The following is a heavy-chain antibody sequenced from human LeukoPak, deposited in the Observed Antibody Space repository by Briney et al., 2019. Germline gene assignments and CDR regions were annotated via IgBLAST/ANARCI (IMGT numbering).Heavy chain of an antibody. CDR2: IKQDGSEK. V-gene: IGHV3-7*01. J-gene: IGHJ4*02. CDR3: AGTYYDFWSGYLPVI. D-gene: IGHD3-3*01. Sequence: PGGSLRLSCAASGFTFSSYAMHWVRQAPGKGLEWVANIKQDGSEKYYVDSVKGRFTISRDNAKNSLYLQMHSLRAEDTAVYYCAGTYYDFWSGYLPVIWGQGTLVTVSS. CDR1: GFTFSSYA.